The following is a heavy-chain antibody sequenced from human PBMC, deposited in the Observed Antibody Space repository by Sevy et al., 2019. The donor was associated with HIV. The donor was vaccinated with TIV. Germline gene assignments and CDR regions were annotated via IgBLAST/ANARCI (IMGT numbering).Heavy chain of an antibody. Sequence: SETLSLTCAVYGGSFSGYYWRWIRQPPGKGLEWIGEINHSGSTNYNPSLKSRVTISVDTYKNQFSLKLSSVTAADTAVYYCASHCTGTSCSHAFDIWGQGTMVTVSS. CDR2: INHSGST. CDR3: ASHCTGTSCSHAFDI. J-gene: IGHJ3*02. CDR1: GGSFSGYY. V-gene: IGHV4-34*01. D-gene: IGHD2-2*01.